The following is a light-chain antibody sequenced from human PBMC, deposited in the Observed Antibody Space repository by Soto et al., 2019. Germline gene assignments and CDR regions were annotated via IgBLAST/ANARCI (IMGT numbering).Light chain of an antibody. J-gene: IGLJ1*01. CDR2: EAS. V-gene: IGLV2-14*01. Sequence: QSVLTQPASVSGSPGQSITISCIGTSVDVGASKYVSWYQHHPGKAPKLIIYEASNRPSGVPDRFSGSKSGNTASLTISGLQAADEADYYCSLYTSENTYVFGTGTKV. CDR1: SVDVGASKY. CDR3: SLYTSENTYV.